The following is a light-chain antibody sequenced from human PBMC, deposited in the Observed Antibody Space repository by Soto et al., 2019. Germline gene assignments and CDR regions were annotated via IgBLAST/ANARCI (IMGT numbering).Light chain of an antibody. J-gene: IGKJ1*01. V-gene: IGKV3-15*01. CDR2: GAS. Sequence: EIVLTQSPGTLSLSPGDRATLSCRASQSVSIDLAWYQQTPGQAPRLLIYGASTRATGIPVRFSGSASGTEFTLTISSLQSEDFTVYYCQQYNKWSLTFGQGTKVDIK. CDR3: QQYNKWSLT. CDR1: QSVSID.